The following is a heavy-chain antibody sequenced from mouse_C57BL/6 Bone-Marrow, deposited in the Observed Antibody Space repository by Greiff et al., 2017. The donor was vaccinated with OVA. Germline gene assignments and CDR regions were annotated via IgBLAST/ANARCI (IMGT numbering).Heavy chain of an antibody. CDR3: ASYDGAWFAY. Sequence: VMLVESGPGLVAPSQSLSITCTVSGFSLTSHAISWVRQPPGKGLEWLGVIWTGGGTNYNSALKSRLSISKDNSKSQVFLKMNSLQTDDTARYYCASYDGAWFAYWGQGTLVTVSA. CDR2: IWTGGGT. D-gene: IGHD2-12*01. V-gene: IGHV2-9-1*01. J-gene: IGHJ3*01. CDR1: GFSLTSHA.